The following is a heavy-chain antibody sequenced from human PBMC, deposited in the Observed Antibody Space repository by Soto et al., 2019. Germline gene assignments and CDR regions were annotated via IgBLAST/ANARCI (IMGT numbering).Heavy chain of an antibody. J-gene: IGHJ4*02. CDR2: VYYSGST. D-gene: IGHD3-9*01. Sequence: SLILSLPNLVADVPIGNIVYCLVRTHQPPGKGLEWIESVYYSGSTYYNPSLDRRVHISVDNSKNHFSLKLMSLSAADTAVYYCGSLEGLATISYYFDYRGQGALVTVSS. V-gene: IGHV4-39*02. CDR3: GSLEGLATISYYFDY. CDR1: DVPIGNIVYC.